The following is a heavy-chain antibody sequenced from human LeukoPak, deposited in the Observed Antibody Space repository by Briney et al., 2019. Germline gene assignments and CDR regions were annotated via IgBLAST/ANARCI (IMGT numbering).Heavy chain of an antibody. CDR2: IHYSGST. D-gene: IGHD6-6*01. CDR3: ARGDYYSTSFDY. Sequence: PSETLSLTCTVSGGSISSFSWSWIRQPPGKGLEWVGYIHYSGSTNHNPSLKSRVTISVDTSKNQFSLKLNSVTAADTAVYYCARGDYYSTSFDYWGQGTLVTVSS. V-gene: IGHV4-59*01. CDR1: GGSISSFS. J-gene: IGHJ4*02.